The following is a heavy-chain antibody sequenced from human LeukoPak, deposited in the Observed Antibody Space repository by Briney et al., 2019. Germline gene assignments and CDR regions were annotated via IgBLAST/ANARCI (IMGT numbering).Heavy chain of an antibody. D-gene: IGHD2/OR15-2a*01. CDR2: IYDSGST. CDR1: GGSIRRRGYY. V-gene: IGHV4-39*01. CDR3: ARGKNNAFDY. Sequence: KPSETLSLPCTVSGGSIRRRGYYWGWIRKPPGRGLEWIANIYDSGSTDYNPSLRSRVTISVDISKNQFSLKVTSVIAADTAVYYCARGKNNAFDYWGQGTLVSVSS. J-gene: IGHJ4*02.